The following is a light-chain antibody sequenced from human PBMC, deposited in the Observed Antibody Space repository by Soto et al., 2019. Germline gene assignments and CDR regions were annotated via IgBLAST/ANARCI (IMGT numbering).Light chain of an antibody. CDR1: QSVNSN. V-gene: IGKV3-15*01. J-gene: IGKJ4*01. CDR3: QQYNFWPPLT. CDR2: DAS. Sequence: EIVMTQSPATLSVSPGERATLSCRASQSVNSNLAWYRQKPGQAPRLLISDASTRATGVPARFSGSGSGTEFTLTISSLQSEDSVIYYCQQYNFWPPLTFGGGTQVEIK.